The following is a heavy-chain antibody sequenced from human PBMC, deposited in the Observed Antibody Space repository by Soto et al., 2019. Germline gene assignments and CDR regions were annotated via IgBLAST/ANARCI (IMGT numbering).Heavy chain of an antibody. CDR3: AKDRWAGYYDNSPPDY. CDR1: GYTFTSYA. J-gene: IGHJ4*02. V-gene: IGHV1-3*01. CDR2: INAGNGNT. Sequence: GASVKVSCKASGYTFTSYAMHWVRQAPGQRLEWMGWINAGNGNTKYSQKFQGRVTITGDTSASTAYMELSSLRSEDTAVYYCAKDRWAGYYDNSPPDYWGQGTLVTVSS. D-gene: IGHD3-22*01.